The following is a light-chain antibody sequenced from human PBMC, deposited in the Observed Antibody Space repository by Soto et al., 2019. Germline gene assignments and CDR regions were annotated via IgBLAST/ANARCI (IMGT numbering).Light chain of an antibody. Sequence: DIQMTQSPSTLSSSVGDRVTITCRASQSIGVWLAWYQQKPGRAPKLLIYAASSLQSGVPSRFSGSGSGTDFTLTISSLQPEDFATYFCQQANSFPRTFGGGTKVDIK. V-gene: IGKV1-12*01. CDR2: AAS. CDR1: QSIGVW. J-gene: IGKJ4*01. CDR3: QQANSFPRT.